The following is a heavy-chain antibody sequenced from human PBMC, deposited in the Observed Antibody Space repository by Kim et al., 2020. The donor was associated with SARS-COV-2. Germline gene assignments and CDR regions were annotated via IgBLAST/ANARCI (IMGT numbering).Heavy chain of an antibody. CDR1: GFTFSSYA. Sequence: GGSLRLSCAASGFTFSSYAMSWVRQAPGKGLEWVSVIDSGGSSTYYADSVKGRFTISRDNSKNTLYLQMNSLRAEDTAVYYCAKGESTHPQQWPPRGYAFYIWGEGTIVTLSS. J-gene: IGHJ3*02. D-gene: IGHD6-19*01. CDR3: AKGESTHPQQWPPRGYAFYI. V-gene: IGHV3-23*03. CDR2: IDSGGSST.